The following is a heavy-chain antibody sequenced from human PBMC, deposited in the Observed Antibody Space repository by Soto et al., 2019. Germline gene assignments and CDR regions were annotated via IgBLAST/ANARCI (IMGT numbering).Heavy chain of an antibody. Sequence: PGGALRLSCAASGFTVITKYMSWVRQAPGKGLEWVSVIYSGGSTFYADSVRGRFTISRDNSKNTVNLQMNSLRAEDTAVYYCARDPWAADYWGQGTLVPVSS. CDR2: IYSGGST. J-gene: IGHJ4*02. CDR1: GFTVITKY. CDR3: ARDPWAADY. D-gene: IGHD3-16*01. V-gene: IGHV3-66*01.